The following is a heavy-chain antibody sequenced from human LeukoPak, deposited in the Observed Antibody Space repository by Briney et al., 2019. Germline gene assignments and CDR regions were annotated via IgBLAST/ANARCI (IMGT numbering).Heavy chain of an antibody. J-gene: IGHJ5*02. D-gene: IGHD3-10*01. CDR3: ARGPASGSDFAWFDP. Sequence: SETLSLTCAVYGGSRSNYYWSWIRQPPGKGLEWIGEINHSGSTKFNPSLKSRVTILVDMSKSQFSLELRSVTAADTAVYYCARGPASGSDFAWFDPWGQGTLVTVSS. CDR2: INHSGST. CDR1: GGSRSNYY. V-gene: IGHV4-34*01.